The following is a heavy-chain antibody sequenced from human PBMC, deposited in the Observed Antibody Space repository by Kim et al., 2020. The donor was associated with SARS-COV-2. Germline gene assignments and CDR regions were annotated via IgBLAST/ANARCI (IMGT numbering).Heavy chain of an antibody. CDR1: GFSFNSYT. J-gene: IGHJ5*02. Sequence: GGSLRLSCAASGFSFNSYTMHWVRQAPGKGLQWVAVISDDGSNKYNADSVKGRFIISRDNSKNTLYLQMNSLRAEDTAIYYCARGGYSWSDEVVDPWGQGTLVTVSS. CDR2: ISDDGSNK. V-gene: IGHV3-30-3*01. CDR3: ARGGYSWSDEVVDP. D-gene: IGHD1-1*01.